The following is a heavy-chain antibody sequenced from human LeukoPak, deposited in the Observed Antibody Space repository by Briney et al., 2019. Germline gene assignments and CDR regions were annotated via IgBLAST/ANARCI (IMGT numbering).Heavy chain of an antibody. J-gene: IGHJ5*02. Sequence: SETLSLTCTVFGYSISSGYYWGWIRQPPGKGLEWIGYIYYSGSTNYNPSLKSRVTISVHTSKNQFSLKLSSVTAADTAVYYCARLTGYSSESWFDPWGQGTLVTVSS. D-gene: IGHD3-9*01. V-gene: IGHV4-61*01. CDR3: ARLTGYSSESWFDP. CDR1: GYSISSGYY. CDR2: IYYSGST.